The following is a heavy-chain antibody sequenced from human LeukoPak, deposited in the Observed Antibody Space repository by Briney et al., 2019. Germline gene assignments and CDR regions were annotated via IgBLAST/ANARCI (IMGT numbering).Heavy chain of an antibody. CDR1: GFTFSSYG. CDR3: AKGGVVVFYAFDI. Sequence: GRSLRLSCAASGFTFSSYGMHWVRQAPGKGLEWVAVISYDGSNKYYADSVKGRFTISRDNSKNTLYLQMNSLRAEDTAVYYCAKGGVVVFYAFDIWGQGTMVTVSS. D-gene: IGHD2-15*01. J-gene: IGHJ3*02. CDR2: ISYDGSNK. V-gene: IGHV3-30*18.